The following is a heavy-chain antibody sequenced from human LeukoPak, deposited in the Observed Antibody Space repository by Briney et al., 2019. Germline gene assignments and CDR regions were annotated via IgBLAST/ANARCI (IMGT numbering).Heavy chain of an antibody. CDR2: ISNTGNHI. V-gene: IGHV3-21*01. CDR1: GFTFRSYT. Sequence: PGGSLGLSCEASGFTFRSYTMNWVRQPPGKGLEWVSSISNTGNHIYYADSVKGRFTISRDNAKNSLFLQMNSLRAEDTAVYFCARDLSGTDYGAWFDPWGQGILVTVSS. CDR3: ARDLSGTDYGAWFDP. D-gene: IGHD3-10*01. J-gene: IGHJ5*02.